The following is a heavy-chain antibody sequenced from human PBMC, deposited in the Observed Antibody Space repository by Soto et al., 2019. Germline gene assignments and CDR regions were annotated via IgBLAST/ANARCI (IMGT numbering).Heavy chain of an antibody. J-gene: IGHJ4*02. CDR2: IYYIGST. CDR1: GGSLSTYY. D-gene: IGHD2-2*01. V-gene: IGHV4-59*08. Sequence: SDTLSLTCTVSGGSLSTYYWSWIRQPPGKGLEWIGYIYYIGSTNYDPSLKSRVTISVDTSKNQFSLRLSSVTAADTAVYCCERQYCSATSCYPDYWGQGTLVTVSS. CDR3: ERQYCSATSCYPDY.